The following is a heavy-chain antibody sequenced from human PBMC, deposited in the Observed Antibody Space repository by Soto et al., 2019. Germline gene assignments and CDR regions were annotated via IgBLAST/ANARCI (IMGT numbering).Heavy chain of an antibody. CDR2: ISYDGSNK. CDR3: AREYSSSATHHKFYYYYYYGMDV. J-gene: IGHJ6*02. Sequence: QVQLVESGGGVVQPGRSLRLSCAASGFTFSSYAMHWVRQAPGKGPEWVAVISYDGSNKYYADSVKGRFTISRDNSKNTLYLQMNSLRAEDTAVYYCAREYSSSATHHKFYYYYYYGMDVWGQGTTVTVSS. D-gene: IGHD6-6*01. V-gene: IGHV3-30-3*01. CDR1: GFTFSSYA.